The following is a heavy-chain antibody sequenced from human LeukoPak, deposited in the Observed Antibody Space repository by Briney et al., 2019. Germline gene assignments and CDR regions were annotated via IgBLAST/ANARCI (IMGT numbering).Heavy chain of an antibody. CDR1: GGSISSYY. V-gene: IGHV4-4*07. Sequence: SETLSLTCTVSGGSISSYYWSWIRQPAGKGLEWIGRIYTSGSINYNPSLKSRVTMSVDTSKNQFSLKLSSVTAADTAVYYCARATGYSSSWYFYYFDYWGQGTLVTVSS. D-gene: IGHD6-13*01. J-gene: IGHJ4*02. CDR2: IYTSGSI. CDR3: ARATGYSSSWYFYYFDY.